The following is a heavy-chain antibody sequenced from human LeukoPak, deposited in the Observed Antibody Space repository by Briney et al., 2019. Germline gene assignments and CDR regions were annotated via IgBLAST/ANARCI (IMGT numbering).Heavy chain of an antibody. CDR2: ISSSGSTI. D-gene: IGHD3-10*01. CDR1: GFTFSTFA. CDR3: AGGRLLWFGEPQAVDY. V-gene: IGHV3-11*01. J-gene: IGHJ4*02. Sequence: PGGSLRLSCEASGFTFSTFAMIWIRQAPGKGLEWVSYISSSGSTIYYADSVKGRFTISRDNAKNSLYLQMNSLRAEDTAVYYCAGGRLLWFGEPQAVDYWGQGTLVTVSS.